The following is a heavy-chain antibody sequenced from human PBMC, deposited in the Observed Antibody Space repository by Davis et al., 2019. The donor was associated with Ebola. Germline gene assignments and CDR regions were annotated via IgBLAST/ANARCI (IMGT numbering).Heavy chain of an antibody. D-gene: IGHD3-10*01. CDR2: INYSGST. CDR1: GGSFSGYY. J-gene: IGHJ6*02. V-gene: IGHV4-34*01. CDR3: ARGGGFGGYGMDV. Sequence: MPSETLSLTCAVYGGSFSGYYWTWIRQPPGQGLEWIGEINYSGSTNYNPSLTSRVTISVDTSKNQFSLKLSSVTAADTAVYYCARGGGFGGYGMDVWGQGTTVTVSS.